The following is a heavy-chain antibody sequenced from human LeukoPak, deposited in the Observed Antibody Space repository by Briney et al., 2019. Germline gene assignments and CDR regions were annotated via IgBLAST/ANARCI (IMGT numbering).Heavy chain of an antibody. CDR3: AAKSLIFCGGDCSSYI. CDR1: GFTFSDYY. D-gene: IGHD2-21*02. Sequence: GGSLRLSCAASGFTFSDYYMSWIRQAPGKGLEWVPYISSSGSTIYYADSVKGRFTISRDNAKNSLYLQMNSLRAEDTAVYYCAAKSLIFCGGDCSSYIWGQGTQVTVSS. CDR2: ISSSGSTI. J-gene: IGHJ3*02. V-gene: IGHV3-11*01.